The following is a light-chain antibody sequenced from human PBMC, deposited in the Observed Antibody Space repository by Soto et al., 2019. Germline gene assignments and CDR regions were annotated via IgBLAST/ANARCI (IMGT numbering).Light chain of an antibody. J-gene: IGKJ4*01. CDR1: QSISSY. CDR2: AAS. Sequence: DIQMNPSPSSLSASVGDRVTITCRASQSISSYLNWYQQKPGKAPKLLIYAASSLQSGVPSRFSGSGSGTDVTLTISSLQPEDFATYYCQQSYSTPLTFGGGTKVEIK. CDR3: QQSYSTPLT. V-gene: IGKV1-39*01.